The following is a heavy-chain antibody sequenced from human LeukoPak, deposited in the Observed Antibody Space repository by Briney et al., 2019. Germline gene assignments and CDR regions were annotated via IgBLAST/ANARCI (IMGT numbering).Heavy chain of an antibody. Sequence: PGGSLRLSCAASGFTFSSYAMHWVRQAPSKGLEWVAVISYDGSNKYYADSVKGRFTISRDNSKNTLYLQMNSLRAEDTAVYYCARSQLATDGFDYWGQGTLVTVSS. D-gene: IGHD2-2*01. CDR1: GFTFSSYA. CDR3: ARSQLATDGFDY. J-gene: IGHJ4*02. CDR2: ISYDGSNK. V-gene: IGHV3-30-3*01.